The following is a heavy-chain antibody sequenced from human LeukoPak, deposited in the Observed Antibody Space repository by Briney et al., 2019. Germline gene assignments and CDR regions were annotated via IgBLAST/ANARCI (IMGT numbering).Heavy chain of an antibody. CDR1: GGSFSGYY. CDR3: ARDRLYYYDSSGYYSYYFDY. CDR2: IYTSGST. V-gene: IGHV4-4*07. J-gene: IGHJ4*02. Sequence: SETLSLTCAVYGGSFSGYYWSWIRQPAGKGLEWIGRIYTSGSTNYNPSLKSRVTMSVDTSKNQFSLKLSSVTAADTAVYYCARDRLYYYDSSGYYSYYFDYWGQGTLVTVSS. D-gene: IGHD3-22*01.